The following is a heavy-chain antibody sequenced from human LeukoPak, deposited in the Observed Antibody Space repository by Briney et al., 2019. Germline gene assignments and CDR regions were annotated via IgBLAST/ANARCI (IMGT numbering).Heavy chain of an antibody. Sequence: GGSLRLSCAASGFTVSSNYMSWVRQAPGEGLEWVSVIYSGGATYYADSVKGRFTISRHNSKNTLYLQMNSLRPEDTAVYYCASMGPTGYFYGLDVWGQGTTVTVSS. CDR3: ASMGPTGYFYGLDV. V-gene: IGHV3-53*04. D-gene: IGHD2/OR15-2a*01. CDR1: GFTVSSNY. CDR2: IYSGGAT. J-gene: IGHJ6*02.